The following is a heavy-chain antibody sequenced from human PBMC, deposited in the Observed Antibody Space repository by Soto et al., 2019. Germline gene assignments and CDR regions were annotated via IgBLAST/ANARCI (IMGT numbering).Heavy chain of an antibody. CDR3: ARILGYCSGGSCDY. Sequence: ASVKVSCKASGYTFTSYAMHWVRQAPGQRLEWMGWINAGNGNTKYSQKFQGRVTITRDTSASTVYMELSSLRSEDTAVYYCARILGYCSGGSCDYWGQGTLVTVSS. J-gene: IGHJ4*02. V-gene: IGHV1-3*01. CDR1: GYTFTSYA. CDR2: INAGNGNT. D-gene: IGHD2-15*01.